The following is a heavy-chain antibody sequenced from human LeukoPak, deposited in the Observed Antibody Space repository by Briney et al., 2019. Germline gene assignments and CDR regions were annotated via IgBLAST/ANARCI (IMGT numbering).Heavy chain of an antibody. CDR2: ISYDGSNK. CDR1: GFTFSSYG. V-gene: IGHV3-30*18. Sequence: GRSLRLSCAASGFTFSSYGMHWVRQAPGKGLEWVAVISYDGSNKYYADSVKGRFTTSRDNSKNTLYLQMNSLRAEDTAVYYCAKTYYYGSGSFDYWGQGTLVTVSS. D-gene: IGHD3-10*01. CDR3: AKTYYYGSGSFDY. J-gene: IGHJ4*02.